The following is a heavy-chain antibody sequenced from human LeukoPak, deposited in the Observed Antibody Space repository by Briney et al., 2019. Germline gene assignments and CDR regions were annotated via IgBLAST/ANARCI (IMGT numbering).Heavy chain of an antibody. D-gene: IGHD1-26*01. V-gene: IGHV3-48*03. J-gene: IGHJ4*02. Sequence: PGGSLRLSCAASGFTFSDYEMNWVRQAPGKGLEWVSNIGSSGTTIYYADSVKGRFTISRDNAKSSLCLQMDSLRAGDTAVYYCAREDGSQLDYWGRGTLVTVSS. CDR2: IGSSGTTI. CDR3: AREDGSQLDY. CDR1: GFTFSDYE.